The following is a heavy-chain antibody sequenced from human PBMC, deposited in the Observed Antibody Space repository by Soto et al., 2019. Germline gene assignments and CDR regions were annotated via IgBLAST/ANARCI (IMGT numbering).Heavy chain of an antibody. V-gene: IGHV3-30-3*01. Sequence: GGSLRLSCAASGFTFSSYAMHWVRQAPGKGLEWVAVISYDGSNKYYADSVKGRFTISRDNSKNTLYLQMNSLRAEDTAAYYCARGPIDYYDSSGYYGFYFDYWGQGTLVTVSS. J-gene: IGHJ4*02. D-gene: IGHD3-22*01. CDR2: ISYDGSNK. CDR3: ARGPIDYYDSSGYYGFYFDY. CDR1: GFTFSSYA.